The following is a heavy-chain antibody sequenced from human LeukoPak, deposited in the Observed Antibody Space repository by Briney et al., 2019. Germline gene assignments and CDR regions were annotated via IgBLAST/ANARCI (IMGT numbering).Heavy chain of an antibody. V-gene: IGHV1-2*02. J-gene: IGHJ4*02. CDR1: GYTFTGYY. Sequence: GASVTVSCKASGYTFTGYYMHWVRQAPGQGLEWMGWINPNSGGTNYAQKFQGRVTMNRDTSISTAYMELSRLRSDDTAVYYCARDTPTYYYDSSGYYYSDYWGQGTLVTVSS. CDR2: INPNSGGT. D-gene: IGHD3-22*01. CDR3: ARDTPTYYYDSSGYYYSDY.